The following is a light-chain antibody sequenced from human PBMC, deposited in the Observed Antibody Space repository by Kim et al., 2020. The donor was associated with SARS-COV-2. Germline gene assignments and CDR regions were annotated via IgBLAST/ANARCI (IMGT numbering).Light chain of an antibody. V-gene: IGLV7-43*01. Sequence: QAVVTQEPSLTVSPGGTVTLTCASSTGTVTTGFFANWFQQKPGQPPRPLIYSTSNRHSWTPARFSGSLLGGKAALTVSGVQPDDEAEYYCLLFYRGFPGVFGAGTQLTVL. J-gene: IGLJ3*02. CDR2: STS. CDR1: TGTVTTGFF. CDR3: LLFYRGFPGV.